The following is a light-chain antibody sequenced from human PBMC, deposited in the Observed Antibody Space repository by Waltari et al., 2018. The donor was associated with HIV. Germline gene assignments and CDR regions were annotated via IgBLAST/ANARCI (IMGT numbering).Light chain of an antibody. Sequence: DIQMSQSPSTLPAFVGDRVTITCRASQSIGGWMAWRQQKPGKAPKLLISQSSSLASGVPSRFTGSGSGTEFTLTISSLQPEDFASYFCLQYSSDPLTFGGGTNVEIK. CDR2: QSS. CDR3: LQYSSDPLT. J-gene: IGKJ4*01. V-gene: IGKV1-5*03. CDR1: QSIGGW.